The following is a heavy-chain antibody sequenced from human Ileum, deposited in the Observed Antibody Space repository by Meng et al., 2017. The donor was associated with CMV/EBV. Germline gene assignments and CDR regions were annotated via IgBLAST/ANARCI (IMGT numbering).Heavy chain of an antibody. Sequence: GESLKISCAASGFTFSYYWMSWVRQAPGKGLEWLANIDEDGSEKNYVDSVKGRFTISRDNTKKSLYLQMNSLRADDMAVYYCARDPRLRRFDSWGQGTLVTVSS. J-gene: IGHJ4*02. CDR1: GFTFSYYW. CDR2: IDEDGSEK. CDR3: ARDPRLRRFDS. D-gene: IGHD2-21*01. V-gene: IGHV3-7*01.